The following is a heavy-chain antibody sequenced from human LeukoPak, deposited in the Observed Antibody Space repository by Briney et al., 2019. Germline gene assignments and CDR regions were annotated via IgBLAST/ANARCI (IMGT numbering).Heavy chain of an antibody. CDR3: ARTVRDPVYFDY. CDR1: GFSFNTYT. J-gene: IGHJ4*02. D-gene: IGHD3-10*01. Sequence: GGSLRLSCAASGFSFNTYTMNWVRQAPGKGLEWVSSISGGSIYIYYGDSVKGRFTISRDDARNSLYLQMNSLRAEDTAVYYCARTVRDPVYFDYWGQGTLVTVSS. V-gene: IGHV3-21*01. CDR2: ISGGSIYI.